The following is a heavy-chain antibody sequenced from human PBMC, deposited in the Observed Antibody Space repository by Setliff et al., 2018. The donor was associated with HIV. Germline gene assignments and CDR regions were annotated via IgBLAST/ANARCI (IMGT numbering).Heavy chain of an antibody. Sequence: PSETLSLTCAVSGGSISSGGYSWSWIRQPPGKGLEWIGYIYHSGSTYYNPSLKSRVTISVDRSKNQFSLKLSSVTAADTAVYYCARARLLWFGELSWFDPWGQGTLVTVSS. CDR1: GGSISSGGYS. V-gene: IGHV4-30-2*01. J-gene: IGHJ5*02. CDR3: ARARLLWFGELSWFDP. CDR2: IYHSGST. D-gene: IGHD3-10*01.